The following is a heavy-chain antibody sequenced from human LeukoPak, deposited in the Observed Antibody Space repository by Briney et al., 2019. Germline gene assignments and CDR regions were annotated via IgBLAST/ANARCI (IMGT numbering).Heavy chain of an antibody. CDR2: INPSGGST. V-gene: IGHV1-46*01. CDR1: GYTFTSYY. D-gene: IGHD6-19*01. J-gene: IGHJ4*02. Sequence: ASVKVSCMASGYTFTSYYMHWVRQAPGQGLEWMGIINPSGGSTSYAQKFQGRVTMTRDTSTSTVYMELSSLRSEDTAVYYCASVAAAGYSSGWALDYWGQGTLVTVSS. CDR3: ASVAAAGYSSGWALDY.